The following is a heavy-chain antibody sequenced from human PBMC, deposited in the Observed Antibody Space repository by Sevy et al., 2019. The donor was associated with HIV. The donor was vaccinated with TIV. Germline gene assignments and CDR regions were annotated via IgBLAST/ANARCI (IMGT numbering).Heavy chain of an antibody. CDR1: GFTFSSYG. J-gene: IGHJ3*02. Sequence: GGSLRLSCVASGFTFSSYGMHWVRQAPGKGLEWVAVIWNDRTNKNYADSVKGRFTISRDNSKNTLYLQMNSLRAEDTAVYYCASLPNNYYDISGYSGDDAFDIWGHGTMVTVSS. V-gene: IGHV3-33*01. CDR3: ASLPNNYYDISGYSGDDAFDI. D-gene: IGHD3-22*01. CDR2: IWNDRTNK.